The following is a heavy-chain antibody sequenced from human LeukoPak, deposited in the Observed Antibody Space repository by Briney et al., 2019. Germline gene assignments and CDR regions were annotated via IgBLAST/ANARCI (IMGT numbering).Heavy chain of an antibody. CDR1: GYTFTGYY. CDR3: ARDLSGGYKTPFDY. D-gene: IGHD5-12*01. CDR2: INPNSGGT. Sequence: ASVKVSCKASGYTFTGYYMHWVRQAPGQGLEWMGWINPNSGGTNYAQKFQGRVTMTRDTSISTAYMELSRLRSDDTAVYYCARDLSGGYKTPFDYWGQGTLVTVSS. J-gene: IGHJ4*02. V-gene: IGHV1-2*02.